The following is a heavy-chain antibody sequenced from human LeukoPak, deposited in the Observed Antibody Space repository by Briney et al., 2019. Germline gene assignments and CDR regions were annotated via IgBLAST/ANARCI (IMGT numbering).Heavy chain of an antibody. CDR3: ARAAYYYDSSGPRWGFDY. CDR2: INHSGST. J-gene: IGHJ4*02. Sequence: SETLSLTCTVSGGSISSYYWSWIRQPPGKGLEWIGEINHSGSTNYNPSLKSRVTISVDTSKNQFSLKLSSVTAADTAVYYCARAAYYYDSSGPRWGFDYWGQGTLVTVSS. CDR1: GGSISSYY. D-gene: IGHD3-22*01. V-gene: IGHV4-34*01.